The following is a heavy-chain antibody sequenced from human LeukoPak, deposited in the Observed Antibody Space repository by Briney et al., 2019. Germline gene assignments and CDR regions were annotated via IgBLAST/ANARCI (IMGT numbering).Heavy chain of an antibody. CDR2: ISGSGGTT. Sequence: GGSLCLSFAASGFTFSTYAMSWVRQAPGKGLEWVSAISGSGGTTYNADSVKGRFTISRDNSKSTLYLQMNSLRAEDTALYYCAKSRSAYPRVDGFDMWGQGTMVTVSS. J-gene: IGHJ3*02. V-gene: IGHV3-23*01. D-gene: IGHD3-3*01. CDR1: GFTFSTYA. CDR3: AKSRSAYPRVDGFDM.